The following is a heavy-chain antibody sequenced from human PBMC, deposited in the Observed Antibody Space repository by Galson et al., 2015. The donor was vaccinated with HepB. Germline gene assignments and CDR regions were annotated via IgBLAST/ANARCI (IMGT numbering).Heavy chain of an antibody. J-gene: IGHJ4*02. CDR3: ATDSDYYVSSGYGYFDY. CDR1: GFTLAELS. V-gene: IGHV1-24*01. D-gene: IGHD3-22*01. Sequence: SLQVSCQVSGFTLAELSMHWVRQAPGQGLEWLGGFRRAVGETIYAQKLEGRVTMTEDTSTDTAYMELSSLRSEDTAVYYCATDSDYYVSSGYGYFDYWGQGTLVTVSS. CDR2: FRRAVGET.